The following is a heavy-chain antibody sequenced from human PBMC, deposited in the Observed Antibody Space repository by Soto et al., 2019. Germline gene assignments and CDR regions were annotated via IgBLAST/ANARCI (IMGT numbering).Heavy chain of an antibody. CDR1: GFTFSSYE. V-gene: IGHV3-48*03. CDR2: ISSSGSTI. CDR3: AALRYFDWLDLDP. Sequence: LRLSCAASGFTFSSYEMNWVRQAPGKGLEWVSYISSSGSTIYYADSVKGRFTISRDNAKNSLYLQMNSLRAEDTAVYYCAALRYFDWLDLDPWGQGTLVTVSS. D-gene: IGHD3-9*01. J-gene: IGHJ5*02.